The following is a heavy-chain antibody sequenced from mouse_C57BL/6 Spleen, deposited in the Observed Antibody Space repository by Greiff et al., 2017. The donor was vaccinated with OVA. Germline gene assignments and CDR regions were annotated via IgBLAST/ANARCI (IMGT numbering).Heavy chain of an antibody. CDR2: ICGVGSS. V-gene: IGHV2-6*01. CDR3: AVGLGGYYAMDY. Sequence: QVQLKESGAGLVAPSQSLSLTCTVSGFSLTSYGVDWVRQSPGKGLEWLGVICGVGSSTYYSALKSRLSISKDNSKSHVFLKMNSLQTDDTAMYYCAVGLGGYYAMDYSGQGTSVTVSS. D-gene: IGHD3-3*01. J-gene: IGHJ4*01. CDR1: GFSLTSYG.